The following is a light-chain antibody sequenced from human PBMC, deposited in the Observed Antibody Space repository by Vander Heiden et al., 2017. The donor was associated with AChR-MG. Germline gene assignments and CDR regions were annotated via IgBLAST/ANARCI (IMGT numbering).Light chain of an antibody. Sequence: QSALTQPRSVSESPGQSVTISCTGTSSDVGGYSYVSWYQQHPGKAPKLMIYDVTKRPSGVPDRFSGSKSGNTASLTISGLQAEDEADYYCCSYAGSHTFVVFGGGTKLTVL. V-gene: IGLV2-11*01. CDR2: DVT. CDR1: SSDVGGYSY. CDR3: CSYAGSHTFVV. J-gene: IGLJ2*01.